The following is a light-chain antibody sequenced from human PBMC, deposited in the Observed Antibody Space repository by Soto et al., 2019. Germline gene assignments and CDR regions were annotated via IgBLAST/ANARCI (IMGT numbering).Light chain of an antibody. CDR3: SSYAGSNANYV. CDR2: EVS. Sequence: ALTQPPSASGSPGQSVTISCTGTSSDVGGYNYVSWYQQHPGKAPKLMIYEVSKRPSGVPDRFSGSKSGNTASLTVSGLQAEDEADYYCSSYAGSNANYVFGTGTKVTVL. J-gene: IGLJ1*01. V-gene: IGLV2-8*01. CDR1: SSDVGGYNY.